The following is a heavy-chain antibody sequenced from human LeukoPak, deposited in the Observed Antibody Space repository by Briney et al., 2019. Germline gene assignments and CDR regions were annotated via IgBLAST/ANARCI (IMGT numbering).Heavy chain of an antibody. CDR2: IDPSDSYT. V-gene: IGHV5-10-1*01. CDR1: GYSFTNYW. D-gene: IGHD6-13*01. J-gene: IGHJ4*02. Sequence: GESLKISCKGSGYSFTNYWISWVRQMPGKGLEWMGRIDPSDSYTNYSPSFQGHVTISADKSISTAYLQWSSLKASDTAMYYCARRVGSSTYYEFVYWGQGTLVTVSS. CDR3: ARRVGSSTYYEFVY.